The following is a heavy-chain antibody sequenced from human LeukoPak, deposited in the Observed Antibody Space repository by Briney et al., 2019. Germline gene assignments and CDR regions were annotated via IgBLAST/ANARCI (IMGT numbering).Heavy chain of an antibody. V-gene: IGHV1-18*01. CDR1: GYTFTSYG. CDR3: ARHYYDSSGYYNRIVWFDP. J-gene: IGHJ5*02. Sequence: ASVKVSCKVSGYTFTSYGISWVRPAPGQGLEWMGWISAYNGNTNYAQKLQGRVTMTTDTSTSTAYMELRSLRSDDTAVYYCARHYYDSSGYYNRIVWFDPWGQGTLVTVSS. CDR2: ISAYNGNT. D-gene: IGHD3-22*01.